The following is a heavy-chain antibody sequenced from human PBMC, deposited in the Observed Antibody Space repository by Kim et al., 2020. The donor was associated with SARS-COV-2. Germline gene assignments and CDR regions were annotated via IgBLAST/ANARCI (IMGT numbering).Heavy chain of an antibody. CDR3: ARAGSSSSEFSYFDY. D-gene: IGHD6-6*01. J-gene: IGHJ4*02. Sequence: DSVKGRFTISRDNSKNTLYLQMNSLRAEDTAVYYCARAGSSSSEFSYFDYWGQGTLVTVSS. V-gene: IGHV3-30*01.